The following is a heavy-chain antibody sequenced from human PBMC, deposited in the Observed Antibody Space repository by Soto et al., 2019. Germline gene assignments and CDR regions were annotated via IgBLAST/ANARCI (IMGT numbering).Heavy chain of an antibody. Sequence: EVQLVESGGGVVRPGGSLRLSCAASGFTFDDYGLSWVRQAPGKGLEWVSGINWNGGSTGYADSVKGRFTISRDNAKNSLYLQMNSLRAEDTALYFCARVPQYNWNYAFEYWGQGTLVTVSS. J-gene: IGHJ4*02. CDR1: GFTFDDYG. CDR3: ARVPQYNWNYAFEY. CDR2: INWNGGST. D-gene: IGHD1-7*01. V-gene: IGHV3-20*04.